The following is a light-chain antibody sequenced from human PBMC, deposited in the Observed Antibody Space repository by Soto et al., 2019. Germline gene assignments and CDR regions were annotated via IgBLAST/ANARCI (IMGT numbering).Light chain of an antibody. CDR2: VAF. V-gene: IGKV1-39*01. CDR1: QSIALS. J-gene: IGKJ5*01. Sequence: DIQMTQSPSSLSASVGDTVTMTCRASQSIALSVNWYQQKPGKAPKLLIYVAFTLESGVPSRFSGSGSGTELTLTIRSLQPEDFATDYCQQSFRSPISFGQGTRLE. CDR3: QQSFRSPIS.